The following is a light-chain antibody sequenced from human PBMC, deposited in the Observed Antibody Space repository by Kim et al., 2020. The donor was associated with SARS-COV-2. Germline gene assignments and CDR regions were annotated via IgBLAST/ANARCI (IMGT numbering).Light chain of an antibody. CDR2: GAS. J-gene: IGKJ1*01. Sequence: DILMTQSPSSVSASVGDRVTITCRASQGISSWLAWYQHKPGKAPNLLIFGASSLQSGVLSRFSGSGSGTDFTLTISSLQPEDVATYYCQQANSFPWTFGQGTKVDIK. V-gene: IGKV1-12*01. CDR3: QQANSFPWT. CDR1: QGISSW.